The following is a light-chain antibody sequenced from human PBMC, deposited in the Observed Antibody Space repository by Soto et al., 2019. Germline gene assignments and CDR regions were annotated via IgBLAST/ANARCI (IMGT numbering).Light chain of an antibody. V-gene: IGKV3-20*01. CDR3: QQYGSSRT. Sequence: EIAMTQSPATLSVSPGERATLSCRASESVSSKLAWYQQKPGQAPRLLVYGASSRATGIPDRFSGSGSGTDFTLTISRLEPEDFAVYYCQQYGSSRTFGQGTKVDIK. J-gene: IGKJ1*01. CDR1: ESVSSK. CDR2: GAS.